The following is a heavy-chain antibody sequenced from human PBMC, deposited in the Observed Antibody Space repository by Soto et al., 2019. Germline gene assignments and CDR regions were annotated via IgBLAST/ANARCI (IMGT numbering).Heavy chain of an antibody. CDR3: ASDYAVADTYYYGMDV. Sequence: QVQLVQSGAEVKKPGSLVKVSCKASGGTFSNYAISWVRQAPGQGLEWMGGIIPLSGTANYAQKFQGRVTITADDSTSTAYMELRSLRSEDTAIYYCASDYAVADTYYYGMDVWGQGTTVTVSS. J-gene: IGHJ6*02. CDR1: GGTFSNYA. CDR2: IIPLSGTA. V-gene: IGHV1-69*01. D-gene: IGHD6-19*01.